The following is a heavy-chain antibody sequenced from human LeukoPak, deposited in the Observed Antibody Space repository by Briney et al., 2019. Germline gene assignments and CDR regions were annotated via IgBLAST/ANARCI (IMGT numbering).Heavy chain of an antibody. D-gene: IGHD3-10*01. J-gene: IGHJ4*02. Sequence: SETLSLTCTVSGGSISSGGYYWRWIRQHPGKGLEWIGYIYYSGSTYYNPSLKSRVTISVDTSKNQFSLKLSSVTAADTAVYYCARGGRRFGELLSEDYWGQGTLVTVSS. V-gene: IGHV4-31*03. CDR2: IYYSGST. CDR1: GGSISSGGYY. CDR3: ARGGRRFGELLSEDY.